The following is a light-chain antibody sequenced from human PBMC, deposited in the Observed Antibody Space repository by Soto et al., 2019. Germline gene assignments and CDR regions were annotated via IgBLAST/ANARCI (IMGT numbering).Light chain of an antibody. CDR3: SSYTSSSTLEV. J-gene: IGLJ1*01. CDR2: DVS. CDR1: SSEVGGYIF. V-gene: IGLV2-14*01. Sequence: QSVLTQPASVSGSPGQSITISCTGTSSEVGGYIFFSWFQQHPGKASKLMIYDVSNRLSGVSNRFSGSKSVNTASLTISGLQAEDEADYYCSSYTSSSTLEVFGTGTKVTVL.